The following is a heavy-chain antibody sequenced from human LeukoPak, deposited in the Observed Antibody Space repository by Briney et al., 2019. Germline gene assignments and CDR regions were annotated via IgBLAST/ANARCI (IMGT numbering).Heavy chain of an antibody. J-gene: IGHJ6*02. CDR2: INPNTGGT. D-gene: IGHD2-15*01. Sequence: ASVKVSCKASGYSFTAYYMHWVRQAPGQGLEWMAWINPNTGGTNFAQRFQSRVTMTRDTSISTAYMELSRLRPDDTAVYYCARDSVAMDVWGQGTTVTVSS. V-gene: IGHV1-2*02. CDR3: ARDSVAMDV. CDR1: GYSFTAYY.